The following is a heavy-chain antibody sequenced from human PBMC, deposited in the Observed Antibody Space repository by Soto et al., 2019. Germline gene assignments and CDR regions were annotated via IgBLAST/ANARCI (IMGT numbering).Heavy chain of an antibody. CDR2: ISYDGSNK. CDR1: GFTFSSYG. J-gene: IGHJ4*02. D-gene: IGHD5-12*01. Sequence: GESLKISCAASGFTFSSYGMHWVRQAPGKGLEWVAVISYDGSNKYYADSVKGRFTISRDNSKNTLYLQMNSLRAEDTAVYYCAKDIGFGYKPNFFDYWGQGTLVTVSS. V-gene: IGHV3-30*18. CDR3: AKDIGFGYKPNFFDY.